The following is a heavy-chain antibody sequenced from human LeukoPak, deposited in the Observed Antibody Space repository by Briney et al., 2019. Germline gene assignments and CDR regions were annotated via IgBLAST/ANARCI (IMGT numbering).Heavy chain of an antibody. J-gene: IGHJ4*02. CDR3: AKGLDYDDY. D-gene: IGHD3-16*01. V-gene: IGHV3-48*03. Sequence: GGSLRLSCAGSGFTFSSYDMHWVRQAPGKGLEWVSYISNSCNTKYYANSVKGRFTISRDNDKNSLYLQMNSLRVEDTAVYYCAKGLDYDDYWGQGTLVTVSS. CDR2: ISNSCNTK. CDR1: GFTFSSYD.